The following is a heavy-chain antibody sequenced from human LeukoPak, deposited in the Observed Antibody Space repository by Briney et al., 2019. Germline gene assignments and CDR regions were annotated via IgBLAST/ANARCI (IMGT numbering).Heavy chain of an antibody. CDR1: GYSISSGYY. CDR2: IYHSGST. Sequence: PSETLSLTCAVSGYSISSGYYWGWIRQPPGKGLEWIGSIYHSGSTYYNPSLKSRVTISVDTSKNQFSLKLSSVTAADTAVYYCARGATEYGDYIPHNWFDPWGQGTLVTVSS. J-gene: IGHJ5*02. V-gene: IGHV4-38-2*01. D-gene: IGHD4-17*01. CDR3: ARGATEYGDYIPHNWFDP.